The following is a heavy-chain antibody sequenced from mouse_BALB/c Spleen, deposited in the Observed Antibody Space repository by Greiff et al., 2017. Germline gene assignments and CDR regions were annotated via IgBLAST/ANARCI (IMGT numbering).Heavy chain of an antibody. Sequence: EVQLHQSGPELVKPGASVKMSCKASGYTFTSYVMHWVKQKPGQGLEWIGYINPYNDGTKYNEKFKGKATLTSDKSSSTAYMELSSLTSEDSAVYYCAKGGDGYLAWFAYWGQGTLVTVSA. CDR1: GYTFTSYV. CDR3: AKGGDGYLAWFAY. J-gene: IGHJ3*01. D-gene: IGHD2-3*01. V-gene: IGHV1-14*01. CDR2: INPYNDGT.